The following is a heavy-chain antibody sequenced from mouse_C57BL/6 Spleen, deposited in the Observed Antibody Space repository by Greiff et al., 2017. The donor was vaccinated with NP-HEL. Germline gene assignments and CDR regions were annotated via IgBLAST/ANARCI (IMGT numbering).Heavy chain of an antibody. V-gene: IGHV5-4*03. CDR1: GFTFSSYA. CDR2: ISDGGSYT. J-gene: IGHJ4*01. D-gene: IGHD2-14*01. CDR3: ARVRPPYAMDY. Sequence: EVKLEESGGGLVKPGGSLKLSCAASGFTFSSYAMSWVRQTPEKRLEWVATISDGGSYTYYPDNVKGRFTISRDNAKNNLYLQMSHLKSEDTAMYYCARVRPPYAMDYWGQGTSVTVSS.